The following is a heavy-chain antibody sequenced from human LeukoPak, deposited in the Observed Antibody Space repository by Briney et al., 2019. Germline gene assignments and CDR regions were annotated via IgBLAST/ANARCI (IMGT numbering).Heavy chain of an antibody. D-gene: IGHD6-13*01. J-gene: IGHJ1*01. CDR2: INHSGST. CDR1: GGSFSGYY. CDR3: ASGNIAAAVKH. Sequence: SETLSLTCAVYGGSFSGYYWNWIRQPPGKGLEWIGEINHSGSTNYNPSLKSRVTMSVDTSKNQFSLNLNSVTAADTAVHYCASGNIAAAVKHWGQGTLVTVSS. V-gene: IGHV4-34*01.